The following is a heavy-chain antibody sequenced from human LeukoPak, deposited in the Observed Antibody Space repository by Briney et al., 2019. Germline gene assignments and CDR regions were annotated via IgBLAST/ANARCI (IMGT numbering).Heavy chain of an antibody. CDR3: ARNKYYYGSGNYGVPNWFDP. CDR2: IYYSGST. V-gene: IGHV4-39*01. D-gene: IGHD3-10*01. J-gene: IGHJ5*02. Sequence: SETLSLTCTVSAGSISSNSYYWGWIRQSPGKGLQWIGSIYYSGSTYYNPSLKSRVTISVDTSKNQFSLKLNSVTAADTAVYYCARNKYYYGSGNYGVPNWFDPWGQGTLVTVSS. CDR1: AGSISSNSYY.